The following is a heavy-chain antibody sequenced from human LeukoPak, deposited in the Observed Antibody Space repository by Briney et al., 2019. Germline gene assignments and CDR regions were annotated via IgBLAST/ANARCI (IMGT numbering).Heavy chain of an antibody. Sequence: GGSLRLSCAASGFTFSGSAMHWVRQVSGKGLEWVGRIRSKANSYATAYAASVKGRFTISRDDSKNTAYLQMNSLKTEDTAVYYCTRRPHYYDSSGYNPKYGYYYYGMDVWGQGTTVTVSS. J-gene: IGHJ6*02. CDR2: IRSKANSYAT. D-gene: IGHD3-22*01. CDR1: GFTFSGSA. V-gene: IGHV3-73*01. CDR3: TRRPHYYDSSGYNPKYGYYYYGMDV.